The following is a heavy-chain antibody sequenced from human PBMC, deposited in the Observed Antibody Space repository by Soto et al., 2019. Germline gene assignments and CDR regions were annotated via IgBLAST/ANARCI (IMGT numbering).Heavy chain of an antibody. J-gene: IGHJ2*01. CDR3: AKEPVGPDWYFDL. Sequence: DVQLLESGRGLAQSGGSLTLPCAASGFTFRRYDMSWVRQAPGKGLEWVSGIRGSGISTHYADSVKGRFTVSRDNSKNTLYLQMNSLRAEDTAVYNCAKEPVGPDWYFDLWGRGTLVTVSS. V-gene: IGHV3-23*01. CDR1: GFTFRRYD. CDR2: IRGSGIST.